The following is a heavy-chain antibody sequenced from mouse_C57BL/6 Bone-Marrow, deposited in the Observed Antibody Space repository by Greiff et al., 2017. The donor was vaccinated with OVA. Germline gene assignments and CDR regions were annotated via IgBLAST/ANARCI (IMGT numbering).Heavy chain of an antibody. V-gene: IGHV1-7*01. CDR2: INPSSGYT. CDR3: ANYVSSIYWYFDV. D-gene: IGHD1-1*01. J-gene: IGHJ1*03. Sequence: QVQLQQSGAELAKPGASVKLSCKASGYTFTSYWMHWVKQRPGQGLEWIGYINPSSGYTKYNQKFKDKATLTADKSSSTAYMQLSSLTYEDSAVYYCANYVSSIYWYFDVWGTGTTVTVSS. CDR1: GYTFTSYW.